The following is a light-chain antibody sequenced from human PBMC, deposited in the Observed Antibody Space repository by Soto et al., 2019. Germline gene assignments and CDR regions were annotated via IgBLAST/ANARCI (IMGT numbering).Light chain of an antibody. CDR1: TGAVTSGHY. J-gene: IGLJ3*02. CDR2: DTT. V-gene: IGLV7-46*01. CDR3: LLPYTGAWV. Sequence: QTVVTQEPSLTVSPGGTVTLTCGSSTGAVTSGHYPYWFQQKPGQAPRTLIYDTTDKQSWTPARFSGSLLGGKAALTLSGAQPEDEAEYYCLLPYTGAWVFGGGTQLTVL.